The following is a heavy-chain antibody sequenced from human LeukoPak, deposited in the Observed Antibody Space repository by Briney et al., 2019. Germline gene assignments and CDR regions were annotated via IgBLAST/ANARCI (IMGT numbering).Heavy chain of an antibody. J-gene: IGHJ5*01. CDR1: GGSISSSSYY. Sequence: SETLSLTCTVSGGSISSSSYYWGWIRQPPGKGLEWIGSIYYSGSTYYNPSLKSRVTISVDTSKNQFSLKLSSVTAADTAVYYCVRHKGPHIIRGVLRNNWFDPWGPGTLITVSS. D-gene: IGHD3-10*01. CDR2: IYYSGST. V-gene: IGHV4-39*07. CDR3: VRHKGPHIIRGVLRNNWFDP.